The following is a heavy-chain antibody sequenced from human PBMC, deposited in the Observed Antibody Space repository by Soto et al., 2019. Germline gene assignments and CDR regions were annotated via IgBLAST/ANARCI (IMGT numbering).Heavy chain of an antibody. D-gene: IGHD3-9*01. J-gene: IGHJ4*02. Sequence: GGSLRLSCAASGFTFSSYSMNWVRQAPGKGLGWVSYISSSSSTIYYADSVKGRFTISRDNAKNSLYLQMNSLRAEDTAVYYCARDYDILTGYYIVYYWGQGTLVTVSS. CDR1: GFTFSSYS. CDR3: ARDYDILTGYYIVYY. V-gene: IGHV3-48*01. CDR2: ISSSSSTI.